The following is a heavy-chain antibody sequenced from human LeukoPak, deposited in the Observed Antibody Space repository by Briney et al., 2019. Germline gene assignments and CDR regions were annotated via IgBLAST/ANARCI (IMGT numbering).Heavy chain of an antibody. Sequence: ASVKVSCKASGYTFTSYYMHWVRQAPGQGLEWMGIINPSGGSTSYAQKFQGRVTMTTDTSTSTAYMELRSLRSDDTAVYYCARDTGTTIFGEMSYYYYYYMDVWGKGTTVTVSS. D-gene: IGHD3-3*01. CDR1: GYTFTSYY. CDR3: ARDTGTTIFGEMSYYYYYYMDV. CDR2: INPSGGST. J-gene: IGHJ6*03. V-gene: IGHV1-46*01.